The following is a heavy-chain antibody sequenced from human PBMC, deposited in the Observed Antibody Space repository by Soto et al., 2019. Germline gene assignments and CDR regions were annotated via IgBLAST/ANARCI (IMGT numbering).Heavy chain of an antibody. J-gene: IGHJ3*02. V-gene: IGHV1-18*04. Sequence: ASVNVSFKASGYTFTSYGINWVRQAPGQGLELMGWITGYNGNTNYAQKLQGRVTMTTXXXXSXAXMXLRNLRSDETAVYYCARDRCTNGVCFTFDIWG. D-gene: IGHD2-8*01. CDR2: ITGYNGNT. CDR3: ARDRCTNGVCFTFDI. CDR1: GYTFTSYG.